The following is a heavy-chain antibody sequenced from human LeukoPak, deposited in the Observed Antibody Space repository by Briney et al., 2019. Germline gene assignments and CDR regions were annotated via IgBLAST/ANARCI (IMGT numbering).Heavy chain of an antibody. CDR3: AKLVWFGELFDY. Sequence: PGGSLRLSYAASGFTFSSYGMHWVRQAPGKGLEWVAVISYDGSNKYYADSVKGRFTISRDNSKNTLYLQMNSLRAEDTAVYYCAKLVWFGELFDYWGQGTLVTVSS. J-gene: IGHJ4*02. CDR1: GFTFSSYG. CDR2: ISYDGSNK. D-gene: IGHD3-10*01. V-gene: IGHV3-30*18.